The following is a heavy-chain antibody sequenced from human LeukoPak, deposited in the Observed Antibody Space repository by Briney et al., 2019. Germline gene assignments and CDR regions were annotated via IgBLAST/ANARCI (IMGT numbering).Heavy chain of an antibody. Sequence: ASVKVSCKASGGTFSSYAISWVRQAPGQGLEWMGWINTNTGNPTYAQGLTGRFVFSLDTSVSTAFLQISSLKAEDTAVYYCARDTHITIFDYWGQGTLVTVSS. V-gene: IGHV7-4-1*02. CDR1: GGTFSSYA. CDR3: ARDTHITIFDY. CDR2: INTNTGNP. D-gene: IGHD3-3*01. J-gene: IGHJ4*02.